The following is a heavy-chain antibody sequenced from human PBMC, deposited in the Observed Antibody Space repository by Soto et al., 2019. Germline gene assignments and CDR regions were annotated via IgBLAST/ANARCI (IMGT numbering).Heavy chain of an antibody. CDR1: GGSISSYY. CDR3: ARSYGSCFDY. Sequence: PSETLSLTCTVSGGSISSYYWSWIRQPPGKGLEWIGYIYYSGSTNYNPSLKSRVTISVVTSKNQFSLKLSSVTAADTAVYYCARSYGSCFDYWGQGTLVTVSS. D-gene: IGHD5-18*01. J-gene: IGHJ4*02. CDR2: IYYSGST. V-gene: IGHV4-59*08.